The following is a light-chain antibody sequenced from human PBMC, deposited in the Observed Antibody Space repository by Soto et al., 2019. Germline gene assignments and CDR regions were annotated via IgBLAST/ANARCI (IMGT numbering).Light chain of an antibody. CDR1: SGDVGSYNL. J-gene: IGLJ1*01. Sequence: QSALTQPASVSGSPGQSITIPCTGTSGDVGSYNLVSWYQQHPGKAPKLLIYEVTERPSGVSNRFSGSKSGNTASLTISGLQPDDEADYYCGSYAGNSEVFGTGTKLTVL. CDR2: EVT. V-gene: IGLV2-23*02. CDR3: GSYAGNSEV.